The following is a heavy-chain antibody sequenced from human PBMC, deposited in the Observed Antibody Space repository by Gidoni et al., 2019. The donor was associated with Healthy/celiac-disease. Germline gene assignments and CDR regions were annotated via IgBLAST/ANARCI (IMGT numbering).Heavy chain of an antibody. CDR2: INPNSGGT. V-gene: IGHV1-2*02. Sequence: QVQLVQSGAEVKKPGASVKVSCKASGYTFTGYYMHWVRQAPGQGLEWMGWINPNSGGTNYAQKFQGRVTMTRDTSISTAYMELSRLRSDDTAVYYCARDPSTYSGYDVGWFDPWGQGTLVTVSS. CDR3: ARDPSTYSGYDVGWFDP. CDR1: GYTFTGYY. D-gene: IGHD5-12*01. J-gene: IGHJ5*02.